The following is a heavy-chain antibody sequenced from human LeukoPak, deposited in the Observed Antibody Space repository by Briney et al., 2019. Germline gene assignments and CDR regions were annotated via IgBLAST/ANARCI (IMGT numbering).Heavy chain of an antibody. D-gene: IGHD4-11*01. V-gene: IGHV1-18*01. Sequence: GASVKVSCKASGYSLSSNGISWARQAPGQGLEWMGWISDYSGNTNYAQNFQDRVTLTTDRSTNTAYMELRSLRSDDTAVYYCAREGATDYYFDPWGQGTLVTVSS. CDR3: AREGATDYYFDP. CDR2: ISDYSGNT. J-gene: IGHJ4*02. CDR1: GYSLSSNG.